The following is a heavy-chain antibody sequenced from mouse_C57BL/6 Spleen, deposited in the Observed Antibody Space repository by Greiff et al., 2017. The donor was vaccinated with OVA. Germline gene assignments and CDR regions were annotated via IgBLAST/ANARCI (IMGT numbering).Heavy chain of an antibody. V-gene: IGHV1-69*01. CDR3: ARRGSSGFYAMDY. J-gene: IGHJ4*01. D-gene: IGHD3-2*02. CDR2: IDPSDSYT. Sequence: QVQLQQSGAELVMPGASVKLSCKASGYTFTSYWMHWVKQRPGQGLEWIGEIDPSDSYTNYNQKFKGKSTLTVDKSSSTAYMQLSSLTSEDSAVYYCARRGSSGFYAMDYWGQGTSVTVSS. CDR1: GYTFTSYW.